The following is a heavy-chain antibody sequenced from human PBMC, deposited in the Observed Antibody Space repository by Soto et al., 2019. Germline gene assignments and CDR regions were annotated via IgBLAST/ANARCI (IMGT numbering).Heavy chain of an antibody. Sequence: EVQLLESGGGLVKPGGSLRLSCAASGFTFSDYGMSWVRQAPGKGLEWVSVMSGSGDAAYYADSVKGRFTISRDNSKNTLYLPMNSLRAEDTAVYFCATKVTIYAVDPADYWGQGTQVAVSS. J-gene: IGHJ4*02. CDR1: GFTFSDYG. V-gene: IGHV3-23*01. CDR3: ATKVTIYAVDPADY. D-gene: IGHD3-3*01. CDR2: MSGSGDAA.